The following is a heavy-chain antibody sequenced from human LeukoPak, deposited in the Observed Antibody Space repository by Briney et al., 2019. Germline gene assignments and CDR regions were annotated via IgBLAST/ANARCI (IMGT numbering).Heavy chain of an antibody. J-gene: IGHJ4*02. Sequence: GRSLRLSCAASGFTFSSYVMHWVRQAPGKGLEWVAVISYHGSNKYYADSVKGRFTISRDNSKNTLYLQMNSLRAEDTAVYYCARGSSYTSYYYDSSGYFDYCGQGTLVTVSS. V-gene: IGHV3-30-3*01. CDR1: GFTFSSYV. D-gene: IGHD3-22*01. CDR2: ISYHGSNK. CDR3: ARGSSYTSYYYDSSGYFDY.